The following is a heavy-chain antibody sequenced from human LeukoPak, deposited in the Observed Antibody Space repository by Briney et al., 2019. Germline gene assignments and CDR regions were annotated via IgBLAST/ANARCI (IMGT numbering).Heavy chain of an antibody. CDR1: GYTFTGYY. J-gene: IGHJ4*02. V-gene: IGHV1-2*02. Sequence: GASVTVSCKASGYTFTGYYMHWVRQAPGQGLEWMGWINPNSGGTNYAQKFQGRVTMTRDTSISTAYMELSRLRSDDTAVYYCARFCSSTSCRYVYWGQGTLVTVSS. D-gene: IGHD2-2*01. CDR3: ARFCSSTSCRYVY. CDR2: INPNSGGT.